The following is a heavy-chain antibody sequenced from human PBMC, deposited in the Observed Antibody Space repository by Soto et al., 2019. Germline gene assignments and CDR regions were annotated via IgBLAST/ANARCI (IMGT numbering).Heavy chain of an antibody. CDR1: GFTFRNYA. CDR3: GKDAISGDGIWFMVS. CDR2: LLRSGSSA. J-gene: IGHJ5*02. D-gene: IGHD3-10*01. V-gene: IGHV3-23*01. Sequence: PGGSLRLSCAASGFTFRNYAMTWARQAPGKGLEWVSSLLRSGSSAYYADSVRGRFTISSDTSANSLYLQMDNLRAEDTAIYYCGKDAISGDGIWFMVSWGQGTVVTVSS.